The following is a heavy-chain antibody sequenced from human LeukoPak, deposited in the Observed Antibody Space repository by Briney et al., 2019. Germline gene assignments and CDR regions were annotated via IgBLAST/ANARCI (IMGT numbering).Heavy chain of an antibody. D-gene: IGHD3-22*01. CDR2: IIPIFGTA. CDR1: GGTFSSYA. J-gene: IGHJ4*02. Sequence: VASVKVSCKASGGTFSSYAISWVRQAPGQGLEWMGGIIPIFGTANYAQKFQGRVTITADESTSTAYMELSSLRSEDTAVYYCARDGYYNSSGYPNYFDYWGQGTLVTVSS. V-gene: IGHV1-69*13. CDR3: ARDGYYNSSGYPNYFDY.